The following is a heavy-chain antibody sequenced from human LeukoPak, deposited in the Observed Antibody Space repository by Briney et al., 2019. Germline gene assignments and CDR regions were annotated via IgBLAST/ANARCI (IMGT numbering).Heavy chain of an antibody. CDR1: GFTFSSYW. J-gene: IGHJ6*02. Sequence: QPGGSLRLSCAASGFTFSSYWMHWVRQAPGKGLVWVSRINSDGSSTSYADSVKGRFTISRDNAKNTLYLQMNSLRAEDTAVYYCARRPMWQQLGADYYYGMDVWGQGTTVTVSS. V-gene: IGHV3-74*01. CDR2: INSDGSST. CDR3: ARRPMWQQLGADYYYGMDV. D-gene: IGHD6-13*01.